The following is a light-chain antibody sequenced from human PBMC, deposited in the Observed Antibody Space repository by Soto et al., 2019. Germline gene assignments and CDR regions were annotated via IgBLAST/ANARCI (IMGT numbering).Light chain of an antibody. Sequence: QSALTQPPSAYGSPGQSVTLSCTGTSSDVGGYNYVSWYQQHPGKAPKLMIYEVSKRPSGVPDRFSGSKSGNTASLTVSGLQAEDEADYYCCSYAGSNNLGVFGTGTKLTVL. V-gene: IGLV2-8*01. CDR3: CSYAGSNNLGV. J-gene: IGLJ1*01. CDR1: SSDVGGYNY. CDR2: EVS.